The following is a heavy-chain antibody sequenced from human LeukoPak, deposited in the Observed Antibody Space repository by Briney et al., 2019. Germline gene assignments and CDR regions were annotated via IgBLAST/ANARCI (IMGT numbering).Heavy chain of an antibody. CDR2: ISWDSGAV. CDR1: GFSFDNYA. D-gene: IGHD6-19*01. Sequence: PGRSLRLSCAASGFSFDNYAMHWVRQAPGKGLEWVSGISWDSGAVGYADSVNGRFTISRDNTKNVLFLQMNSLRTEDTAFYYCAIDMGVVPGTHWFDPWGQGTLVTVSS. V-gene: IGHV3-9*01. CDR3: AIDMGVVPGTHWFDP. J-gene: IGHJ5*02.